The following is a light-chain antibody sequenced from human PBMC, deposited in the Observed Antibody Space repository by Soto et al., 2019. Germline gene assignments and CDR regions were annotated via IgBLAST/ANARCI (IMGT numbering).Light chain of an antibody. J-gene: IGLJ1*01. CDR3: AAWDDSVYGYV. V-gene: IGLV1-44*01. Sequence: QSLPTQPPSASGTPGQRVTISCSGSSSNIGRNKVNWYQQFPGTTPKLLIYSDHQRPSGVPDRFSGSKSGTSASLAISGLQSEDEADYYCAAWDDSVYGYVFGTGTKLTVL. CDR1: SSNIGRNK. CDR2: SDH.